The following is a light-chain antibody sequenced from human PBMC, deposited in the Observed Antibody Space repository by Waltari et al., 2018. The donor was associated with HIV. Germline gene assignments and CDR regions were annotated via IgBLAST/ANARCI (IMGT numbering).Light chain of an antibody. Sequence: QSALTQPRSVSGSPGPSVTISCTGRSSDVGGYKYVSWIQQHPGRAPKLIIHDVSKRPSGVPDRFSGSKSGNTASLTISGLQAEDEADYYCCSYAGSYTYVFGTGTKVTVL. CDR3: CSYAGSYTYV. J-gene: IGLJ1*01. CDR2: DVS. V-gene: IGLV2-11*01. CDR1: SSDVGGYKY.